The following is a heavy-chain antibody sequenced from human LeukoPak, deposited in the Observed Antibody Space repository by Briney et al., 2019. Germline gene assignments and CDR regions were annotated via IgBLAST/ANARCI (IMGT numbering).Heavy chain of an antibody. Sequence: GGSLRLSCAASGFTFSDYYMSWIRQAPGKGLEWVSYISSSSSTIYYADSVKGRFTISRDNAKNSLYLQMNSLRAEDTAVYYCARSKDQDIVVVVAASESAFDIWGQGTMITVSS. D-gene: IGHD2-15*01. CDR3: ARSKDQDIVVVVAASESAFDI. J-gene: IGHJ3*02. CDR2: ISSSSSTI. V-gene: IGHV3-11*04. CDR1: GFTFSDYY.